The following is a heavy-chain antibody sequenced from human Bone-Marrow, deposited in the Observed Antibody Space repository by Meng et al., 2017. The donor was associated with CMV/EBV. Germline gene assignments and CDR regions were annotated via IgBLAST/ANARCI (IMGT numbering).Heavy chain of an antibody. CDR1: GYTFTDYY. Sequence: ASVKVSCKASGYTFTDYYMHWVRQAPGQGLEWMGWINPNSGGTNYAQKFQGRVTMTRDTSISTAYMELSRLRSDDTAVYYCARAGAWSSETDYWGQGTLVTVSS. CDR3: ARAGAWSSETDY. D-gene: IGHD6-19*01. CDR2: INPNSGGT. J-gene: IGHJ4*02. V-gene: IGHV1-2*02.